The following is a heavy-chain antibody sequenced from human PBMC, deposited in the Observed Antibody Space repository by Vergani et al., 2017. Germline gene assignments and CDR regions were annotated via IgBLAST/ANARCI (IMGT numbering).Heavy chain of an antibody. Sequence: QVQLQESGPGLVKPSQTLSLTCTVSGGSISSGSYYWSWIRQPAGKGLEWIGRIYTSGSTNYNPSLKSRVTISVDTSKNQFSLKLSSVTAADTAVYYCARFGGGKYFQHWGQGTLVTVSS. V-gene: IGHV4-61*02. CDR2: IYTSGST. J-gene: IGHJ1*01. CDR1: GGSISSGSYY. CDR3: ARFGGGKYFQH. D-gene: IGHD3-16*01.